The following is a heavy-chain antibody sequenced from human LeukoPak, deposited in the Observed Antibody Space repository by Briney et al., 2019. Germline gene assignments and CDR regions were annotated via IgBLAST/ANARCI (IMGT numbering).Heavy chain of an antibody. CDR1: GLTFSDCY. J-gene: IGHJ4*02. D-gene: IGHD6-19*01. V-gene: IGHV3-11*04. CDR3: AREGVAVAGNDY. CDR2: ISSSGSNT. Sequence: GGSLRLSCAASGLTFSDCYMSWIRQAPGKGLEWVSYISSSGSNTHYADSVKGRFTISRDNAKNSLYLQMNSLRAEDTAVYYCAREGVAVAGNDYWGQGTLVTVSS.